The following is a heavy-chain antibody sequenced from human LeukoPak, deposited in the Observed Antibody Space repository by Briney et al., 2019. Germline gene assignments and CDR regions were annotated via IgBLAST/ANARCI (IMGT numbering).Heavy chain of an antibody. V-gene: IGHV3-20*04. CDR1: GFDFEDLG. CDR2: INWNGVST. CDR3: ARLQDSSGYYSGVDY. Sequence: GGSLRLSCAVSGFDFEDLGMTWVRQRPGKGLEWVSGINWNGVSTGYADSVKGRFTISRDNAKNSLNLQMNSLRADDTAFYYCARLQDSSGYYSGVDYWGQGTLITVSS. D-gene: IGHD3-22*01. J-gene: IGHJ4*02.